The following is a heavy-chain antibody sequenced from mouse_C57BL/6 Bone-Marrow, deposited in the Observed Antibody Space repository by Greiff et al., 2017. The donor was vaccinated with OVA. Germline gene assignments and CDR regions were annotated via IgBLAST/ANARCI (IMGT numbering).Heavy chain of an antibody. J-gene: IGHJ4*01. Sequence: QVQLQQPGAELVTPGASVKLSCKASGYTFTSYWMHWVKQRPGQGLEWIGEIDPSDSYTNYNQKFKGKSTLTVDKSSSTAYMQLSSLTSEDSAVYYCARSGDTDAMDCWGRGTSITVTA. V-gene: IGHV1-69*01. D-gene: IGHD3-3*01. CDR1: GYTFTSYW. CDR2: IDPSDSYT. CDR3: ARSGDTDAMDC.